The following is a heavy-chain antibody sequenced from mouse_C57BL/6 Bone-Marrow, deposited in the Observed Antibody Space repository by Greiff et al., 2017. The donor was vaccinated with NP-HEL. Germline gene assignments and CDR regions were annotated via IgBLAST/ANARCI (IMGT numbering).Heavy chain of an antibody. J-gene: IGHJ2*01. D-gene: IGHD1-1*01. CDR2: IHPNSGST. V-gene: IGHV1-64*01. CDR1: GYTFTSYW. CDR3: AREGITRVVVDY. Sequence: QVQLQQPGAELVKPGASVKLSCKASGYTFTSYWMHWVKQRPGQGLEWIGMIHPNSGSTNYNEKFKSKATLTVDKSSSTAYMQLSSLTSEDSAVYYCAREGITRVVVDYWGQGTTLTVSS.